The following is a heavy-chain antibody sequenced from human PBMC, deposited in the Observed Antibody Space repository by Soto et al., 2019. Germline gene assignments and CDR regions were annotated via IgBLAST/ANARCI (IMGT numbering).Heavy chain of an antibody. Sequence: QVQLQQSGPGLVKPSQTLSLTCTVSGGSISFDHYHWTWIRQPPGKGLEWIGYVHYSGSVLYNPSLLIRVSISVVTSKNPFSQKLSSVTAAETAVYFCAREDDGGDRDYYGLDVWGQGTTVTVPS. J-gene: IGHJ6*02. CDR3: AREDDGGDRDYYGLDV. CDR1: GGSISFDHYH. CDR2: VHYSGSV. D-gene: IGHD2-21*02. V-gene: IGHV4-30-4*01.